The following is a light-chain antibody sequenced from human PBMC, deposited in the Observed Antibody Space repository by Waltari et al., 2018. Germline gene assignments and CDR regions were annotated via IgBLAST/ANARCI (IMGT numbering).Light chain of an antibody. CDR1: SPNIGAVYD. J-gene: IGLJ2*01. V-gene: IGLV1-40*01. CDR3: QSYDSSLSGYV. CDR2: GNS. Sequence: QSVLTQPPSVSGAPGQRVTISCTGSSPNIGAVYDVHWYPQLPGTAPKLLIYGNSNRPSGVPDRFSGSKSGTSASLAITGLQAEDEADYYCQSYDSSLSGYVFGGGTKLTVL.